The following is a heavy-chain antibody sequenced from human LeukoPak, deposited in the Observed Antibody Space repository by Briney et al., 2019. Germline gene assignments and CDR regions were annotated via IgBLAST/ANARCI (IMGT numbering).Heavy chain of an antibody. V-gene: IGHV1-8*01. CDR2: MNPNSGNT. CDR3: ARAGGVLLWFGELLRTYYYYGMDV. Sequence: ASVEVSCKASGYTFTSYDINWVRQATGQGLEWMGRMNPNSGNTGYAQKFQGRVTMTRNTSISTAYMELSSLRSEDTAVYYCARAGGVLLWFGELLRTYYYYGMDVWGQGTTVTVSS. J-gene: IGHJ6*02. D-gene: IGHD3-10*01. CDR1: GYTFTSYD.